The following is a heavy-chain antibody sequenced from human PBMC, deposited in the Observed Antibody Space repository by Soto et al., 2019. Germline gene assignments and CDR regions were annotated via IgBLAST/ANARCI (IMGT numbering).Heavy chain of an antibody. J-gene: IGHJ4*02. Sequence: PGGSLRLSCAVSGFTFSSYAMHWVRQAPGKGLEWVAVISYDGSNKYYADSVKGRFTISRDNSKNTLYLQMNSLRAEDTAVYYCARDLYAIFGVVIDYWGQGTLVTVSS. CDR3: ARDLYAIFGVVIDY. D-gene: IGHD3-3*01. CDR2: ISYDGSNK. V-gene: IGHV3-30-3*01. CDR1: GFTFSSYA.